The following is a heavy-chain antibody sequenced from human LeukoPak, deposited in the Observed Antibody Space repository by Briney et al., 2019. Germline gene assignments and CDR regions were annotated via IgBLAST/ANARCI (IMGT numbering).Heavy chain of an antibody. CDR2: INPNSGGT. CDR3: AREVVGATRAFDY. V-gene: IGHV1-2*02. J-gene: IGHJ4*02. D-gene: IGHD1-26*01. Sequence: ASVKVSCKASGYTFTGYYMHWVRQAPGQGLEWMGWINPNSGGTNYAQKFQGRVTMTRGTSISTAYMELSRLRSDDTAVYYCAREVVGATRAFDYWGQGTLVTVSS. CDR1: GYTFTGYY.